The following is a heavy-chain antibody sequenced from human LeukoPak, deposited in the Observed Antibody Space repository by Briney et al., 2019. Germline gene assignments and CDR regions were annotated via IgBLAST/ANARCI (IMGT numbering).Heavy chain of an antibody. CDR2: MYYSGST. CDR3: ARHEGSRRSYYDGLEY. V-gene: IGHV4-39*01. D-gene: IGHD1-26*01. J-gene: IGHJ4*02. CDR1: GGSISSGRHY. Sequence: SETLSLTCTVSGGSISSGRHYWGWIRQPPGKGLEWIGSMYYSGSTYYNPSLMSRVTLSVDTSKNQFSLKLSSVTAADTAVYYCARHEGSRRSYYDGLEYWGQGTLVTVSS.